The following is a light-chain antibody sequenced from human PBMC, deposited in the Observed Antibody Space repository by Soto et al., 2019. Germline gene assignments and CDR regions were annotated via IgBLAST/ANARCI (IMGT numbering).Light chain of an antibody. CDR3: QQYGSSPPYT. V-gene: IGKV3-20*01. CDR1: QRVSGNY. CDR2: GSS. J-gene: IGKJ2*01. Sequence: EIVFTQSPGTLSLSPGERATLSCRASQRVSGNYLAWYQQKPGQSPRLLIYGSSDRATGIPDRFSGSGSGTAFTLTITRVEPEDFAVYYCQQYGSSPPYTFGQGTKLEI.